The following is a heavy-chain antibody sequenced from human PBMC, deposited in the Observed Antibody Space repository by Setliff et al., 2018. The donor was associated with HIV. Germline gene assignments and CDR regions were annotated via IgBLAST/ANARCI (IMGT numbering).Heavy chain of an antibody. D-gene: IGHD3-10*01. V-gene: IGHV4-34*01. CDR1: RGSFTGYY. CDR3: ARGAELLWFGELHNIPYFDY. J-gene: IGHJ4*02. Sequence: SETLSLTCAVYRGSFTGYYWSWIRQPPGKGLEWIGSIYYSGSTSYNPSLQSRVTISVDTSKNLFSLRLSSVTASDTAVYYCARGAELLWFGELHNIPYFDYWGQGTLVTVSS. CDR2: IYYSGST.